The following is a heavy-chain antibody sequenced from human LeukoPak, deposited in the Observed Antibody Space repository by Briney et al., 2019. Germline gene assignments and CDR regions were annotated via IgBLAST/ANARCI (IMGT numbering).Heavy chain of an antibody. Sequence: SETLSLTCTVSGGSISSSGYYWGWIRQPPGKGLEWIGSINYGGSTYYNPSLKSRVIISVDTSKNQFSLKLSSVTAADTAVYYCARDNYYGSGSYRGFDYWGQGTLVTVSS. V-gene: IGHV4-39*01. CDR2: INYGGST. J-gene: IGHJ4*02. CDR3: ARDNYYGSGSYRGFDY. CDR1: GGSISSSGYY. D-gene: IGHD3-10*01.